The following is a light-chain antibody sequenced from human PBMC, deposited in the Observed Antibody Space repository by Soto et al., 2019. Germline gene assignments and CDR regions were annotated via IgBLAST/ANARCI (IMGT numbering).Light chain of an antibody. CDR2: ATS. V-gene: IGKV3-20*01. Sequence: STRSPATLSTSPGERATLSCRASQSIDNRYFAWYQRKPGQAPRLLIYATSSRATGIPDRFGGSGSGTDFTLTINRLEPEDFAVYYCQQYFASSWTFGQGTKVDIK. CDR1: QSIDNRY. CDR3: QQYFASSWT. J-gene: IGKJ1*01.